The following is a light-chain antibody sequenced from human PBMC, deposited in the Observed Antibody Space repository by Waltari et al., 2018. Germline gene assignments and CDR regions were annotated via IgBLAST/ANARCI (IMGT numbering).Light chain of an antibody. J-gene: IGKJ1*01. CDR2: KAS. V-gene: IGKV1-5*03. Sequence: DIRMTQSPSTLSASVGDRVTITCRASQNINTWLAWHQQKPGKAPKLLIYKASSLESGVPSRFSGSGSGTEFTLTISSLQPDDFATYYCLQYNGEPRTFGQGTKVEVK. CDR3: LQYNGEPRT. CDR1: QNINTW.